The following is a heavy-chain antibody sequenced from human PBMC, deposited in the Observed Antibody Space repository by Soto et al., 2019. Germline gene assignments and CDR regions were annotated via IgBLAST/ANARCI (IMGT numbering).Heavy chain of an antibody. CDR2: IYPGDSET. Sequence: PGEALKISCKGSGYTFTDYWIGWVRQLPGKGLEGMGSIYPGDSETRYSTAFKAHDTTTVDKSTSTAYLQWNTMKASDTAMYYSAILISNVRYYYYAMDVWGQGTTVTVSS. J-gene: IGHJ6*02. V-gene: IGHV5-51*01. CDR1: GYTFTDYW. CDR3: AILISNVRYYYYAMDV. D-gene: IGHD4-4*01.